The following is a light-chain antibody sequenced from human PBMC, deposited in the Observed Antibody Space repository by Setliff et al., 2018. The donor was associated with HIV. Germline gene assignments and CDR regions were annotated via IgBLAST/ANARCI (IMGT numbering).Light chain of an antibody. J-gene: IGLJ2*01. V-gene: IGLV2-14*01. CDR3: ISFATGTTAFEI. CDR2: EVK. Sequence: QSALTQPASMSGSPGQSITISCTGTSDDVGASNYVSWYQQHPGKAPKLIIYEVKVRPSGVSSRFSGSKSGNTASLTLSGLQTEDEADYYCISFATGTTAFEIFGGGTKVTVL. CDR1: SDDVGASNY.